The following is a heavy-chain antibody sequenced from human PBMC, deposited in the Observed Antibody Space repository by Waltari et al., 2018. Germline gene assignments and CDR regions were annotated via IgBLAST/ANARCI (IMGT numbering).Heavy chain of an antibody. J-gene: IGHJ6*02. V-gene: IGHV3-30*04. D-gene: IGHD3-22*01. Sequence: QVQLVESGGGVVQPGRSLRLACAASEFTLGSYAMHWVRQAPGKGLEWVAVISYNERNIYYVDSVKGRFTISRDNSKKLLYLQMNSLITEDTAVYYCARDYCDRTNCHGMDVWGQGTTVTVSS. CDR3: ARDYCDRTNCHGMDV. CDR1: EFTLGSYA. CDR2: ISYNERNI.